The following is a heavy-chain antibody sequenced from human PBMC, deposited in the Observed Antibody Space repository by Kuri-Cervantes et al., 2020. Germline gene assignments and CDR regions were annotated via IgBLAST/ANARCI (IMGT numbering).Heavy chain of an antibody. CDR1: GGSISSGSYY. D-gene: IGHD5-18*01. V-gene: IGHV4-61*02. Sequence: SETLSLTCTVSGGSISSGSYYWSWIRQPAGKGLEWIGRIYTSGSTNYNPSLKSRVTISVDTSKNQFSLKLSSVTAADTAVYYCARDPSFSRGYSYGYAFDIWGQGTMVTVSS. CDR2: IYTSGST. J-gene: IGHJ3*02. CDR3: ARDPSFSRGYSYGYAFDI.